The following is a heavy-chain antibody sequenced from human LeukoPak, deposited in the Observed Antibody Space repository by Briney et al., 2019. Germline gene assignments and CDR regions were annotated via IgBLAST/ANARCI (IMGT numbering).Heavy chain of an antibody. Sequence: GGSLRLSCAASGFTFSSYSMNWVRQAPGKGLVWVSRISSDGSGASYADSVKGRFTISRDTAKNTLHLQMNSLRAEDTAVYYCARGGGRVVGDYWGQGTLVTVSS. J-gene: IGHJ4*02. V-gene: IGHV3-74*01. CDR1: GFTFSSYS. CDR2: ISSDGSGA. D-gene: IGHD2-15*01. CDR3: ARGGGRVVGDY.